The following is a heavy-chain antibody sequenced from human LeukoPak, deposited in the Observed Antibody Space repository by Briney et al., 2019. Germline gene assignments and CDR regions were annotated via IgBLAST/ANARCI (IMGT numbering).Heavy chain of an antibody. Sequence: ASVKVSCKASGYTFTGYYMHWVRQAPGQGLEWMGWINPNSGGTNYAQKFQGRVTMTRDTSISTAYMELSRLRSDDTAVYYCTRHSGDDYGDYTYYYYYMDVWGKGTTVTVSS. CDR1: GYTFTGYY. V-gene: IGHV1-2*02. D-gene: IGHD4-17*01. CDR2: INPNSGGT. J-gene: IGHJ6*03. CDR3: TRHSGDDYGDYTYYYYYMDV.